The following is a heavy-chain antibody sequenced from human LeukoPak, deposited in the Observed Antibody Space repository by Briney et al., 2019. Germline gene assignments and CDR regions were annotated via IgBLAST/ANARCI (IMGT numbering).Heavy chain of an antibody. CDR1: GFTASSSY. CDR2: IYSGGST. J-gene: IGHJ4*02. V-gene: IGHV3-66*02. Sequence: GGSLRLSCAAAGFTASSSYMAWVRQAPGKGLEWVSVIYSGGSTYYADSVKGRFIISRDNSKNTLFLQMDSLRVEDTAVYYCARVAIASAGLYYFDYWGQGNLVTVSS. CDR3: ARVAIASAGLYYFDY. D-gene: IGHD6-13*01.